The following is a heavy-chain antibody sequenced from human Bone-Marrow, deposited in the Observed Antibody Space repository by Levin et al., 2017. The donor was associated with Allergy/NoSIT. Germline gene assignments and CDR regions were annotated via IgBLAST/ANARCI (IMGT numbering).Heavy chain of an antibody. CDR2: VWYDGRQT. Sequence: LSLTCATSGISFTSFVMHWVRQAPGQGPEWVAAVWYDGRQTYYADSVKGRCTISRDNSKATLHLQLNSLRVEDTAVYYCARGPYYYDSRGSAYFDMWGRGALVSVSS. D-gene: IGHD3-22*01. CDR1: GISFTSFV. CDR3: ARGPYYYDSRGSAYFDM. V-gene: IGHV3-33*01. J-gene: IGHJ2*01.